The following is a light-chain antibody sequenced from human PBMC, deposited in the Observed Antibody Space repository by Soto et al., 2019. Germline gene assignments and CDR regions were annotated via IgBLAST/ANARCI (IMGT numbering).Light chain of an antibody. Sequence: LRQSPGTLSLKKGERATLSCRASQSVSSNLAWYQQKPGQAPRLLIYDVYKRATDIPARFSGSGSGTDFTLTIYSLEPEDFAVYYCQQRSIPITFGQGTRLEIK. CDR2: DVY. CDR1: QSVSSN. V-gene: IGKV3-11*01. CDR3: QQRSIPIT. J-gene: IGKJ5*01.